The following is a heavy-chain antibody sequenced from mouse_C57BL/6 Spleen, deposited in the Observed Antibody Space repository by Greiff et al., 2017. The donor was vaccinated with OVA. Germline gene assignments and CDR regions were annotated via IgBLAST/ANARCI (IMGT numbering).Heavy chain of an antibody. CDR1: GYTFTSYW. D-gene: IGHD1-1*01. CDR3: ARTITTGVAYYAMDY. CDR2: IYPSDSET. V-gene: IGHV1-61*01. J-gene: IGHJ4*01. Sequence: QVQLQQSGAELVRPGSSVKLSCKASGYTFTSYWMDWVKQRPGQGLEWIGNIYPSDSETHYNQKFKDKATLTVDKSSSTAYMQLSSLTSEDSAVYYCARTITTGVAYYAMDYWGQGTSVTVSS.